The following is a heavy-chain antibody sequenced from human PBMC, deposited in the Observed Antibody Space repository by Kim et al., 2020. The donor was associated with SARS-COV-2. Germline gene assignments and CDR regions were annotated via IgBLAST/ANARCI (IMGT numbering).Heavy chain of an antibody. D-gene: IGHD3-10*01. CDR3: ARDRGLPGNYAYSGLDF. Sequence: VKGRFTISRDNSKNTMYRQMNSLGAEDTAVYYCARDRGLPGNYAYSGLDFWSQGTTVTVSS. V-gene: IGHV3-53*01. J-gene: IGHJ6*02.